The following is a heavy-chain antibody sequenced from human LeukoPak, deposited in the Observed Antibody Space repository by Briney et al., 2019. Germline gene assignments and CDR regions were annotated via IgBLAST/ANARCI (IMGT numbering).Heavy chain of an antibody. CDR3: ARSPDDYRAAYAFDI. Sequence: SQTLSLTCAVSGGSISSGGYYWSWIRQPPGKGLEWIGYIYHSGSTYYNPSLKSRVTMSVDTSKNQFSLKLSSVTAADTAVYYCARSPDDYRAAYAFDIWGQGTMVTVSS. CDR2: IYHSGST. CDR1: GGSISSGGYY. D-gene: IGHD4-11*01. J-gene: IGHJ3*02. V-gene: IGHV4-30-2*01.